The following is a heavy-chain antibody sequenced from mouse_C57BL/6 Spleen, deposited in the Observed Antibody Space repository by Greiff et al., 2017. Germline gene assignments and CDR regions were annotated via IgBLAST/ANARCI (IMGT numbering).Heavy chain of an antibody. Sequence: QVQLQQPGAELVKPGASVKLSCKASGYTFTSYWMHWVKQRPGQGLEWIGMIHPNSGSTNYNEKFKSKATLTVDKSSSTAYMQLSSLTSEDSAVYYCARGGDHGSSYSWFAYWGQGTLVTVSA. CDR3: ARGGDHGSSYSWFAY. J-gene: IGHJ3*01. CDR2: IHPNSGST. CDR1: GYTFTSYW. D-gene: IGHD1-1*01. V-gene: IGHV1-64*01.